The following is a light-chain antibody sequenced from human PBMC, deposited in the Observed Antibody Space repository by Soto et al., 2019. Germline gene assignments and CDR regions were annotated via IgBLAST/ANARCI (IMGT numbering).Light chain of an antibody. Sequence: FMLSQPHSVSESPGKTVTISCTRSSGNIVSNYVQWYQQRPGRSPTTVIYEDDDRPSGVPDRFSGSIDTSSNSASLTISGLKTEDEADYYCQSYDADILIFGGGTKLTVL. CDR3: QSYDADILI. CDR2: EDD. J-gene: IGLJ2*01. CDR1: SGNIVSNY. V-gene: IGLV6-57*01.